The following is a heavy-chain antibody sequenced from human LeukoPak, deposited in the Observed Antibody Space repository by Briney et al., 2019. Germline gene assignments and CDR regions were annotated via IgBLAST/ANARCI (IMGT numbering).Heavy chain of an antibody. J-gene: IGHJ6*02. Sequence: PSETLFLTCAVYGGSFSGYYWSWIRQPPGKGLEWIGEINHSGSTNYNPSLKSRVTISVDTSKNQFSLKLSSVTAADTAVYYCARTGSGSRYRAYNYGMDVWGQGTTVTVSS. D-gene: IGHD3-10*01. V-gene: IGHV4-34*01. CDR1: GGSFSGYY. CDR3: ARTGSGSRYRAYNYGMDV. CDR2: INHSGST.